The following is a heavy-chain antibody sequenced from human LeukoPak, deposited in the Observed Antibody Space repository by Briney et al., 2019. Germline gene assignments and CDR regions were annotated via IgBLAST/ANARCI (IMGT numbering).Heavy chain of an antibody. J-gene: IGHJ1*01. V-gene: IGHV4-61*02. Sequence: SETLSLTCTVSGASISSGANYWHWIRQPAGKGLEWIGRIYPNGGTEYNPSLKNRVTILLDTSKNQFSLRLSSVTAADMAVYYCARPSDYADFQHWGQGTLVTVSS. CDR3: ARPSDYADFQH. D-gene: IGHD4-17*01. CDR1: GASISSGANY. CDR2: IYPNGGT.